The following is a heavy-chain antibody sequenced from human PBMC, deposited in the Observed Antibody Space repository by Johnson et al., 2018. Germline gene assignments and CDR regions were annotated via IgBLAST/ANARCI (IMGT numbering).Heavy chain of an antibody. CDR1: GGSISSGSYY. D-gene: IGHD2-2*01. V-gene: IGHV4-61*02. CDR3: AGGEGYCSSTTFSDAFDI. Sequence: QVQLQESGPGLVKPSQTLSLTCNVSGGSISSGSYYWSWIRQPAGKGLEWIGRFQTSGSTNYNPPLKSRVTMSVDTSKNQFSLNLRSVTAADTAVYSWAGGEGYCSSTTFSDAFDIWGQGTMVTVSS. CDR2: FQTSGST. J-gene: IGHJ3*02.